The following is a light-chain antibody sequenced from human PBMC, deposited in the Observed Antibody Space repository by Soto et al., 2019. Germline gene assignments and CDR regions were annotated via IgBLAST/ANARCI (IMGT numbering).Light chain of an antibody. Sequence: EIVLTQSPCTLSVSPGERATLSCRASQSVSSSYLAWYQQQPGQAPRLLIYGTSSRATGIPARFSGSGSGTDFILTISSLQPDDFATYYCQQCYSNSEAFGQGTKV. CDR3: QQCYSNSEA. CDR1: QSVSSSY. CDR2: GTS. V-gene: IGKV3-20*01. J-gene: IGKJ1*01.